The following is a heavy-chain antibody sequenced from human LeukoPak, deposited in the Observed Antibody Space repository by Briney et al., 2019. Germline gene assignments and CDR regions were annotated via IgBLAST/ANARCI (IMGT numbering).Heavy chain of an antibody. CDR1: GFTFSSYW. D-gene: IGHD2-2*01. Sequence: QSGGSLRLSCTASGFTFSSYWMSWVRQAPGKGLEWVANIKQDGSEKYYVDSVKGRFTISRDNAKNSLYLQMNSLRAEDTAVYYCARDGGYCSSTSCRTPLGFDPWGQGTLVTVSS. J-gene: IGHJ5*02. V-gene: IGHV3-7*01. CDR2: IKQDGSEK. CDR3: ARDGGYCSSTSCRTPLGFDP.